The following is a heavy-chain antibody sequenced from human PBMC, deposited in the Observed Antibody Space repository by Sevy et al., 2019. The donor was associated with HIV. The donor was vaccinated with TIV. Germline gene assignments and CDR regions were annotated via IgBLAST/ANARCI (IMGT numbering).Heavy chain of an antibody. D-gene: IGHD6-13*01. J-gene: IGHJ4*02. V-gene: IGHV4-59*01. CDR2: IYYSGST. Sequence: SETLSLTCTVSGGSISSYYWSWIRQPPGKGLEWFGYIYYSGSTNYNPSLKSRVTISVDTSKNQFSLQLRPVTAADTAVYYCARGGAAAGMDLLYWGQGTLVTVSS. CDR3: ARGGAAAGMDLLY. CDR1: GGSISSYY.